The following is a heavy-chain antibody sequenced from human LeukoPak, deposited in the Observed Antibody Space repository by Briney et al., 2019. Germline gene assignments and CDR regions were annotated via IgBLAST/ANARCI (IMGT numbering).Heavy chain of an antibody. V-gene: IGHV4-34*01. J-gene: IGHJ5*02. D-gene: IGHD2-2*01. CDR2: INHSGST. Sequence: SETLSLTCAVYGVSFSGYYWSWIRQPPGKGLEWIGEINHSGSTNYNPSLKSRVTISVDTSKNQFSLKLSSVTAADTAVYYCARGSPNFDIAVVPAARRRNWFDPWGQGTLVTVSS. CDR1: GVSFSGYY. CDR3: ARGSPNFDIAVVPAARRRNWFDP.